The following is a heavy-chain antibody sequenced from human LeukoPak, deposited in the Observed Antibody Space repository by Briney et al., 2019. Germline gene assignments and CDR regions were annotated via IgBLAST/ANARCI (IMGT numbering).Heavy chain of an antibody. CDR2: IYYSGST. J-gene: IGHJ3*02. CDR3: ARLGKDIVVVVAATRAFDI. CDR1: GGSISSSSYY. D-gene: IGHD2-15*01. Sequence: SETLSLTCTVPGGSISSSSYYWGWIRQPPRKGLEWIGSIYYSGSTYYNPSLKSRVTISVDTSKNQLSLKLSSVTAADTAVYYCARLGKDIVVVVAATRAFDIWGQGTMVTVSS. V-gene: IGHV4-39*01.